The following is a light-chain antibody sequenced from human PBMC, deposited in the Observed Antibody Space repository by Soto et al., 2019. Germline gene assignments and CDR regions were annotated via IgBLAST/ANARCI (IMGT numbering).Light chain of an antibody. CDR3: TSYTSSDNRV. CDR1: SSDVGGYNY. Sequence: QSALTQPASVSGSPGQSITISCTGTSSDVGGYNYVSWYQQHPGKAPKLIIYDVSNRPSGVSNRFSGSKSGNTASLTISGLQAEDEADYYCTSYTSSDNRVFGGGTKLTVL. CDR2: DVS. J-gene: IGLJ3*02. V-gene: IGLV2-14*01.